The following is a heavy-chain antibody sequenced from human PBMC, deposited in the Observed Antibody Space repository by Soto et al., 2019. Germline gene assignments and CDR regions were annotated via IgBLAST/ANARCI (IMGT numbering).Heavy chain of an antibody. V-gene: IGHV4-39*01. Sequence: SETLSLTCTVSGGSISSSSYYWGWIRQPPGKGLEWIGSIYYSGSTYYNPSLKSRVTISVDTSKNQFSLKLSSVTAADTAVYYCASRVVVAARFDYWGQGTLVTVS. CDR3: ASRVVVAARFDY. J-gene: IGHJ4*02. CDR1: GGSISSSSYY. CDR2: IYYSGST. D-gene: IGHD2-15*01.